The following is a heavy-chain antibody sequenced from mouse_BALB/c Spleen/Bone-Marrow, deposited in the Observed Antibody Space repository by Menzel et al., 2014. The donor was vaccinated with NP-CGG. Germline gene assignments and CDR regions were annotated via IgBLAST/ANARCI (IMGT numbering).Heavy chain of an antibody. V-gene: IGHV1-67*01. CDR2: INPYNGET. CDR1: GYTFTEYA. Sequence: QLQQSGPEVVRPGVSMKISCKGSGYTFTEYAMHWVKQSHAKSLEWIGVINPYNGETNYNQKFKDRATMTVDKSSSTAYMELARLASEDSAIYYCARCYYYGISYYFDYWGQGTTLTVSS. CDR3: ARCYYYGISYYFDY. D-gene: IGHD1-1*01. J-gene: IGHJ2*01.